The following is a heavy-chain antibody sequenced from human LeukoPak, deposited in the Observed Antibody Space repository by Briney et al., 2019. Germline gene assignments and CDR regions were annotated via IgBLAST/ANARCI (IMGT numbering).Heavy chain of an antibody. D-gene: IGHD2-15*01. CDR1: GFTFSSYA. J-gene: IGHJ4*02. Sequence: GGSLRLSCAASGFTFSSYAMHWVRQAPGKGLEWVAVISYDGSNKYYADSVKGRFTISRDNSKNTLHLQMNSLRAEDTAVYYCARETGGGLDYWGQGTLVTVSS. CDR2: ISYDGSNK. V-gene: IGHV3-30-3*01. CDR3: ARETGGGLDY.